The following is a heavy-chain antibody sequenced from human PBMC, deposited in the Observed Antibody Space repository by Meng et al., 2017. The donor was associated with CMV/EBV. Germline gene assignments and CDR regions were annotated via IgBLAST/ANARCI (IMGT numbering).Heavy chain of an antibody. CDR2: ISYDGSNK. J-gene: IGHJ4*02. CDR3: ARDGTTVTFDY. V-gene: IGHV3-30*04. CDR1: GFTFSSYA. Sequence: GESLKISCAASGFTFSSYAMHWVRQAPGKGPEWVAVISYDGSNKYYADSVKGRFTISRDNSKNTLYLQMNSLRAEDTAVYYCARDGTTVTFDYWGQGTLVTVSS. D-gene: IGHD4-17*01.